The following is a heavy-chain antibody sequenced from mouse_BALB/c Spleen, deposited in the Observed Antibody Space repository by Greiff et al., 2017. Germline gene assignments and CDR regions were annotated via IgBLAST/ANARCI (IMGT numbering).Heavy chain of an antibody. Sequence: EVQRVESGPGLVKPSQSLSLTCSVTGYSITSGYYWNWIRQFPGNKLEWMGYISYDGSNNYNPSLKNRISITRDTSKNQFFLKLNSVTTEDTATYYCARGEFITTPLDYWGQGTTLTVSS. CDR2: ISYDGSN. J-gene: IGHJ2*01. D-gene: IGHD1-1*01. CDR3: ARGEFITTPLDY. V-gene: IGHV3-6*02. CDR1: GYSITSGYY.